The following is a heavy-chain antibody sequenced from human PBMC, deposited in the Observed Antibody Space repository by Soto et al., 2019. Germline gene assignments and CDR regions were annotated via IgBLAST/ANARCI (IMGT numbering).Heavy chain of an antibody. CDR3: ARDQDWFDP. CDR2: IYHSGST. V-gene: IGHV4-4*02. Sequence: PSETLSLTCAVSGGSISNSNWWSWVRQPPGKGLEWIGNIYHSGSTNYNPSLKSRVTISIDKSNNQFSLKLSSVTAADTSVYYCARDQDWFDPWGQGTLVTVSS. J-gene: IGHJ5*02. CDR1: GGSISNSNW.